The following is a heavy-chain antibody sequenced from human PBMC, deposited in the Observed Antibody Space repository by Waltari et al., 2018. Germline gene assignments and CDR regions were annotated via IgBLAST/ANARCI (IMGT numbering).Heavy chain of an antibody. Sequence: QIHPLQSAAEVIKPGASVKHSCQVYGYFIFAFSIHWVRQAPGKGREWIGGFNREDGETHYAQEFQGRVTMTEDTSTDTAYMELHTLRSEDTAVYYCAADWRGSGDNDYWGQGTLVTVSS. V-gene: IGHV1-24*01. J-gene: IGHJ4*02. CDR1: GYFIFAFS. CDR2: FNREDGET. CDR3: AADWRGSGDNDY. D-gene: IGHD4-17*01.